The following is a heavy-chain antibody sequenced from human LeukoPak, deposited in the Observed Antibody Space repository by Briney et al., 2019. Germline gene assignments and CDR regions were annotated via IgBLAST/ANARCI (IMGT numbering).Heavy chain of an antibody. V-gene: IGHV3-48*03. Sequence: GGSLRLSCAVSGFTFTSYEMNWVRQAPGKGLEWISYISSGGSTIYYADSVKGRFTISRDNAKNSLYLQMNSLRAEDTAVYYCARDYGGNYGAHIDYWGQGTLVTVSS. CDR1: GFTFTSYE. CDR2: ISSGGSTI. D-gene: IGHD4-23*01. J-gene: IGHJ4*02. CDR3: ARDYGGNYGAHIDY.